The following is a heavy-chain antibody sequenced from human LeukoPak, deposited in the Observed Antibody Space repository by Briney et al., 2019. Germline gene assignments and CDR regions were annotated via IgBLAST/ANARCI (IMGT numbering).Heavy chain of an antibody. CDR1: GFTFETYW. D-gene: IGHD4-17*01. CDR2: INGYGSTT. Sequence: GGSLRLSCAASGFTFETYWMHWVRQAPGKGLVWVSCINGYGSTTNYADSVKGRFTISRDNAKNTLYLQMNSLRVEDTAVYYCARDEPTVTTGPPVGSWGQGTLVTVSS. CDR3: ARDEPTVTTGPPVGS. V-gene: IGHV3-74*01. J-gene: IGHJ4*02.